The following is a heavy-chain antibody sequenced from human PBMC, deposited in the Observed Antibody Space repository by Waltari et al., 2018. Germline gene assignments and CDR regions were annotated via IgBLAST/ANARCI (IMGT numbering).Heavy chain of an antibody. CDR3: ASSSGYQYWYFDL. CDR2: IKQDGSEK. J-gene: IGHJ2*01. CDR1: GFTFSSYW. Sequence: EVQLVESGGGLVQPGGSLRLSCAASGFTFSSYWMSWVRQAPGKGLEWVANIKQDGSEKDDVDSVKGRFTISRDNAKNSLYLQMNSLRAEDTAVYYCASSSGYQYWYFDLWGRGTLVTVSS. D-gene: IGHD3-22*01. V-gene: IGHV3-7*01.